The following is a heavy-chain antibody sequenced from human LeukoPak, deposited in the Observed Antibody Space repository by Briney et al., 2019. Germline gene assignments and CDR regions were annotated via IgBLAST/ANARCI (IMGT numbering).Heavy chain of an antibody. J-gene: IGHJ4*02. CDR3: ARSFYPFYYFDY. V-gene: IGHV1-2*02. Sequence: ASVKVSCKASGYTFTGYYMHWVRQAHGQGLEWMGWINPNSGGTNYAQKFQGRVTMTRDTSISTAYMELSRLRSDDTAVYYCARSFYPFYYFDYWGQGTLVTVSS. D-gene: IGHD3-16*01. CDR1: GYTFTGYY. CDR2: INPNSGGT.